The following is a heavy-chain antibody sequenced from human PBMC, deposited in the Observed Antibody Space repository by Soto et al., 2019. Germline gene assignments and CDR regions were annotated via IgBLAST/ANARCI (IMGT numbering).Heavy chain of an antibody. V-gene: IGHV1-2*02. CDR1: GYTFTGYY. D-gene: IGHD1-26*01. Sequence: ASVKVSCKASGYTFTGYYVHWVRQAPGQGLEWMGWINPNSGDTYLAQRFQGRVTMNRDTSIGTAYMELRGLTSDDTAEYYCAKGGAIVAAGTRVYLSNAMDVWGQGTTVTV. CDR2: INPNSGDT. CDR3: AKGGAIVAAGTRVYLSNAMDV. J-gene: IGHJ6*02.